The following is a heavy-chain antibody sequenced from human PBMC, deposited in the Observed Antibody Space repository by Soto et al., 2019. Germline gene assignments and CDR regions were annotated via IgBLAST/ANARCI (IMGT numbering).Heavy chain of an antibody. V-gene: IGHV5-51*01. CDR1: GYSFTNYW. D-gene: IGHD2-2*01. CDR3: ARRKASSTTSLSFRAGFDY. Sequence: PGESLKISCKGSGYSFTNYWIGWVRQMPGKGPEWMGLIYPGDSDTRYSPSFEGQVTISADKSISTAYLQWSGLKASDTAMYYCARRKASSTTSLSFRAGFDYWGQGTLVTVSS. CDR2: IYPGDSDT. J-gene: IGHJ4*02.